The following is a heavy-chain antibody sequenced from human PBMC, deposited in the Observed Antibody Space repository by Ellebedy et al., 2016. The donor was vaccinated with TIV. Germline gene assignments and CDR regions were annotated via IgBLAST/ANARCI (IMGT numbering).Heavy chain of an antibody. CDR2: ISGSGGRT. Sequence: GESLKISCATSGLTLSSYAMSWVRQAPGKGLEWVSSISGSGGRTDYADSVKGRFTISRDNSKNTVYLQMNSLRPEDTAVYFCARDVGRVGDDYWGQGTLVTVSS. J-gene: IGHJ4*02. D-gene: IGHD5-24*01. CDR3: ARDVGRVGDDY. CDR1: GLTLSSYA. V-gene: IGHV3-23*01.